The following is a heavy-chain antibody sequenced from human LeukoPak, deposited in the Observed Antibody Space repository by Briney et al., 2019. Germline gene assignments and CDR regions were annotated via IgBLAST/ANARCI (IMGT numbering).Heavy chain of an antibody. V-gene: IGHV3-74*01. CDR2: SNGDGSTT. J-gene: IGHJ3*02. CDR1: GFTLRNYW. CDR3: ARDSRKGPYASDI. Sequence: GGSLRPSCAASGFTLRNYWMYWVRQAPGKGLVCVVRSNGDGSTTNYADSAKGRFIISRDNAKNSLYLQMNSLRAEDTAVYYCARDSRKGPYASDIWGQGTMVTVSS.